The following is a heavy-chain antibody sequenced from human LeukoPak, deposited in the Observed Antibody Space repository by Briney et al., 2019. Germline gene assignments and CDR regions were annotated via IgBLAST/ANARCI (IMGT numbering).Heavy chain of an antibody. CDR2: ISSSGSTI. CDR1: GFTFSSYE. D-gene: IGHD4-17*01. J-gene: IGHJ4*02. Sequence: GGSLRLSCAASGFTFSSYEMNWVRQAPGKGLEWVSYISSSGSTIYCADSVKGRFTISRDNAKNSLYLQTNSLRAEDTAVYYCARESGTTVTIGSIDYWGQGTLVTVSS. CDR3: ARESGTTVTIGSIDY. V-gene: IGHV3-48*03.